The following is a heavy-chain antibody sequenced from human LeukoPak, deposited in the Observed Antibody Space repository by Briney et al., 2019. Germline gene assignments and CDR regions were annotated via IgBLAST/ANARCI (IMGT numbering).Heavy chain of an antibody. D-gene: IGHD2-21*02. CDR3: VKSGGYATAIRYFDL. V-gene: IGHV3-9*01. Sequence: GMALRHSCAASGFSFGGYALHWVRQAPGKGLEWVASISWNSGDIVHADSVKGRFTISRDNAKNSLYLQMDSLRTEDTALYYCVKSGGYATAIRYFDLWGRGTLVTVSS. CDR2: ISWNSGDI. J-gene: IGHJ2*01. CDR1: GFSFGGYA.